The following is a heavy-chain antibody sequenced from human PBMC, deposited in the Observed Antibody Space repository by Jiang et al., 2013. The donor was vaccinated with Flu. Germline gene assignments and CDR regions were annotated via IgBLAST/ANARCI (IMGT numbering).Heavy chain of an antibody. V-gene: IGHV3-23*01. Sequence: VQLLESGGGLLQPGGSLRLSCAASGYTFSTYAMTWVRQAPGKGLEWVSAISATGGAIFYADSVKGRFTMSRDNSKNTLYLQMNSLRAEDTAIYYCGRLASGSNSDQWGQG. D-gene: IGHD3-10*01. CDR2: ISATGGAI. CDR1: GYTFSTYA. CDR3: GRLASGSNSDQ. J-gene: IGHJ5*02.